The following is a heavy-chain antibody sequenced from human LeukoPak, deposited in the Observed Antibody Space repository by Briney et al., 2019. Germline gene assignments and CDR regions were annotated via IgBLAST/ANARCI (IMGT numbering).Heavy chain of an antibody. CDR1: GFTFSSYA. Sequence: GGSLRLSCAASGFTFSSYAMSWVRQAPGKGLEWVSAISGSGGSTYYADSMKGRFTISRDNSKNTLYLQMNSLRAEDTAVYYCAKGTYVLRFLEWLSSFDYWGQGTLVTVSS. CDR2: ISGSGGST. V-gene: IGHV3-23*01. D-gene: IGHD3-3*01. CDR3: AKGTYVLRFLEWLSSFDY. J-gene: IGHJ4*02.